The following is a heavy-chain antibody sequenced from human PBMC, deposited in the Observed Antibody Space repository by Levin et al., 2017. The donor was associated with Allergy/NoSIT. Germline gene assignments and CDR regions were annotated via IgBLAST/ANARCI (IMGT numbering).Heavy chain of an antibody. J-gene: IGHJ3*02. CDR1: GFTFSNSA. Sequence: GGSLRLSCAASGFTFSNSAMHWVRQAPGKGLEWVAFISYDERNKWYADSVKGQFIISRDNSKNTLYLQLNSLRLEDTAMYYCAKESDAFDIWGQGTMVTVSS. CDR2: ISYDERNK. CDR3: AKESDAFDI. V-gene: IGHV3-30*18.